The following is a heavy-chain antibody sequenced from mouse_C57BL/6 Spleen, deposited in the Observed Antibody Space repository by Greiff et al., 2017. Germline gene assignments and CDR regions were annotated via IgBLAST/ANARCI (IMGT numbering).Heavy chain of an antibody. J-gene: IGHJ2*01. D-gene: IGHD1-1*01. V-gene: IGHV1-39*01. Sequence: EVQLQESGPELVKPGASVKISCKASGYSFTDYNMNWVKQSNGKSLEWIGVINPNYGTTSYNQKFKGKATLTVDQSSSTAYMQLNSLTSEDSAVYYCAREGYYGSSYYFDYWGQGTTLTVSS. CDR2: INPNYGTT. CDR1: GYSFTDYN. CDR3: AREGYYGSSYYFDY.